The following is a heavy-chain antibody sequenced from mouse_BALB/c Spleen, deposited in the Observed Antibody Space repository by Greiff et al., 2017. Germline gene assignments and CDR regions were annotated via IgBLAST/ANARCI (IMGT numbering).Heavy chain of an antibody. Sequence: EVMLVESGGGLVKPGGSLKLSCAASGFAFSSYDMSWVRQTPEKRLEWVAYISSGGGSTYYPDTVKGRFTISRDNAKNTLYLQMSSLKSEDTAMYYCARHITTVVATDYWGQGTTLTVSS. CDR2: ISSGGGST. J-gene: IGHJ2*01. D-gene: IGHD1-1*01. CDR3: ARHITTVVATDY. CDR1: GFAFSSYD. V-gene: IGHV5-12-1*01.